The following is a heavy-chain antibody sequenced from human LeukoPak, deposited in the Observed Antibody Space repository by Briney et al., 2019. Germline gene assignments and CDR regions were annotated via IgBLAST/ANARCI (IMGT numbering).Heavy chain of an antibody. D-gene: IGHD2-2*01. CDR3: ARIYCSSTSCYRGTFDY. J-gene: IGHJ4*02. Sequence: GGSLRLSCAASGFTFSSYSMNWVRQAPGKGLEWVSSISSSSSYIYYADSVKGRFTISRDNAKNSLYLQMNSLRAEDTAVYYCARIYCSSTSCYRGTFDYWGRGTLVTVSS. V-gene: IGHV3-21*01. CDR1: GFTFSSYS. CDR2: ISSSSSYI.